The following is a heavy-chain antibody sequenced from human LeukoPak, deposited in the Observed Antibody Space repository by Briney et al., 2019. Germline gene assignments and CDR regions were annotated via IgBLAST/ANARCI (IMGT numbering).Heavy chain of an antibody. CDR1: GYTFTVYY. D-gene: IGHD2-15*01. Sequence: ASVKVSCKASGYTFTVYYMHWVRQAPGQGLEWMGRINPNSGGTNYAQKFQGRVTMTRETSISTAYMELSRLRSDDTAVYYCARDQGYCSGGSCYSWVYWGQGTLVTVSS. V-gene: IGHV1-2*06. CDR2: INPNSGGT. J-gene: IGHJ4*02. CDR3: ARDQGYCSGGSCYSWVY.